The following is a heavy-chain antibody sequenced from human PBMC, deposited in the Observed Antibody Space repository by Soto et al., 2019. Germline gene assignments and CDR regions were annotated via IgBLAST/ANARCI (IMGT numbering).Heavy chain of an antibody. D-gene: IGHD6-19*01. CDR1: GYTFTSYG. CDR2: ISAYNGNT. Sequence: GASVKVSCKASGYTFTSYGISWVRQAPGQGLEWMGWISAYNGNTNYAQKLQGRVTMTTDTSTSTAYMELRSLRSDDTAVYYCARGGAVAGFYYYYGMDVWGQGTTVTVSS. CDR3: ARGGAVAGFYYYYGMDV. V-gene: IGHV1-18*04. J-gene: IGHJ6*02.